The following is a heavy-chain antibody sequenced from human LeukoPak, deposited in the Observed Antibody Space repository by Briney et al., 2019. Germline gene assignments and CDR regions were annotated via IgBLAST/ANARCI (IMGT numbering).Heavy chain of an antibody. D-gene: IGHD3-22*01. CDR3: ARSVVRSSGYYLRPDRFDY. V-gene: IGHV4-39*01. J-gene: IGHJ4*02. CDR2: IYYSGST. CDR1: GGSISSSSYY. Sequence: PSETLSLTCTVSGGSISSSSYYWGWIRQPPGKGLEWIGSIYYSGSTYYNPSLKSRVTISVDTSKNQFSLKLSSVTAADTAVYYCARSVVRSSGYYLRPDRFDYWGQGTLVTVSS.